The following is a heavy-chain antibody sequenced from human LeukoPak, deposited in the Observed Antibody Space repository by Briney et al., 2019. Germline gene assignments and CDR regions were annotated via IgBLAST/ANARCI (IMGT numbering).Heavy chain of an antibody. CDR2: INDSGST. CDR3: ARVKDPGGYYYYYYMDV. J-gene: IGHJ6*03. V-gene: IGHV4-34*01. CDR1: GGSFSGYY. Sequence: SETLSLTCAVYGGSFSGYYWSWIRQPPGKGLEWIGEINDSGSTTYNPSLKSRVTISIDTSKNQFSLKVTSVTAADTAVYYCARVKDPGGYYYYYYMDVWGKGTTVTVSS. D-gene: IGHD3-16*01.